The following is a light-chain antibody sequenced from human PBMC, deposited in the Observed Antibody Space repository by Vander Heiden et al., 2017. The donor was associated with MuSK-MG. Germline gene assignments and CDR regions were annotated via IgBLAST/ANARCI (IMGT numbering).Light chain of an antibody. CDR3: SSYTSSSTLV. CDR2: DVS. V-gene: IGLV2-14*03. Sequence: QSALTHPPSASGSPGQSITISCTGTSSDVGGYNYVSWYQQHPGKAPKLMIYDVSNRPSGVSNRFSGSKSGNTASLTISGLQAEDEADYYCSSYTSSSTLVFGGGTKLTVL. J-gene: IGLJ2*01. CDR1: SSDVGGYNY.